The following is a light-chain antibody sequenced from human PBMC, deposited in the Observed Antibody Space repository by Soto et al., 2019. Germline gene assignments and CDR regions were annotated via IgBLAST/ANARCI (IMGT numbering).Light chain of an antibody. V-gene: IGLV2-11*01. CDR1: SSDVGGRDY. CDR3: CSYAGSYTYVL. J-gene: IGLJ2*01. CDR2: DVS. Sequence: QSVLTQPRSVSGSPGPSVTISCAGSSSDVGGRDYVSWYQQHPGKAPQLMIYDVSKRPSGVPDRFSGSKSDNTASLSISGLQAEDEADYYCCSYAGSYTYVLFGGGTKLTVL.